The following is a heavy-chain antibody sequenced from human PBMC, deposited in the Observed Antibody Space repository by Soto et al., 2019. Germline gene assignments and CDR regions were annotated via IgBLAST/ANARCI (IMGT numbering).Heavy chain of an antibody. CDR2: IYWNDDK. D-gene: IGHD3-22*01. CDR1: EFSLTTNGVG. Sequence: QITLRESGPTLVKPTQTLTLTCTFSEFSLTTNGVGVGWVRQPPGKAVEWLTLIYWNDDKRFSPSLKSRLTNTKDTSKNQVVLTMTDIDPVDTATYYCAHWIYHNSGYSLYPWGQGTLVTVSS. CDR3: AHWIYHNSGYSLYP. V-gene: IGHV2-5*01. J-gene: IGHJ5*02.